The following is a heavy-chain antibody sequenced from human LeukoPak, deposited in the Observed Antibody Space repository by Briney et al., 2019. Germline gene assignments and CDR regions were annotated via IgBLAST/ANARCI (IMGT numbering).Heavy chain of an antibody. V-gene: IGHV3-23*01. CDR3: AKALVPLAFDI. Sequence: GASLRLSCAASGFTLSSYAMSWVRQAPGKGLEWVSAITGSGGSTYYADSVKGRFTISRDNSKNTLYLQMNSLRAEDTAVCYCAKALVPLAFDIWGQGTMVTVSS. J-gene: IGHJ3*02. CDR1: GFTLSSYA. CDR2: ITGSGGST. D-gene: IGHD6-13*01.